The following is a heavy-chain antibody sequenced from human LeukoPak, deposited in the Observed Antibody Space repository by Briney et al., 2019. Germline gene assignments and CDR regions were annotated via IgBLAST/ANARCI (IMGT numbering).Heavy chain of an antibody. Sequence: GGSLRLSCAAFGFTFSSYSMNWVRQAPGKGLEWVSSISSSSSYIYYADSVKGRFTISRDNAKNSLYLQMNSLRAEDTAVYYCASWGRYYYDSSGHQPPWGQGTLVTVSS. J-gene: IGHJ5*02. D-gene: IGHD3-22*01. CDR3: ASWGRYYYDSSGHQPP. CDR1: GFTFSSYS. V-gene: IGHV3-21*01. CDR2: ISSSSSYI.